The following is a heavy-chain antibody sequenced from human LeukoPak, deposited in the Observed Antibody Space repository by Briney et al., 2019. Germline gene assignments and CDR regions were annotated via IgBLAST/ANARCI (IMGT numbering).Heavy chain of an antibody. CDR2: INDSGGRT. J-gene: IGHJ4*02. Sequence: PGGSLRLSCAASGFTFSNYAMGWVRQAPGKGLEWVSTINDSGGRTHYADSVKGRFTISRDNSQNTLYLNMKSLRAQDTAVYYCDGADYWGQGTLVTVSS. CDR1: GFTFSNYA. CDR3: DGADY. V-gene: IGHV3-23*01.